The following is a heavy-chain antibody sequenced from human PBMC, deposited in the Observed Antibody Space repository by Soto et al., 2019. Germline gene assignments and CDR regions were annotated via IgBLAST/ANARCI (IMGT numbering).Heavy chain of an antibody. Sequence: SETLSLTCTVSGGSISSYSWSWIRQPPGKGLEWIGYIYYNGSTNYNPSLKSRVTISVDTSKNQFSLKLSSVTAADTAVYYCARGHGDYTIYYYYYYMDVWGKGTTVTVSS. D-gene: IGHD4-17*01. CDR2: IYYNGST. CDR3: ARGHGDYTIYYYYYYMDV. J-gene: IGHJ6*03. CDR1: GGSISSYS. V-gene: IGHV4-59*01.